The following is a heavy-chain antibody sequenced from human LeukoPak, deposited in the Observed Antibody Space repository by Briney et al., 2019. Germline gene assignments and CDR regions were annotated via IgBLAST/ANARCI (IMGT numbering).Heavy chain of an antibody. CDR2: ISWNSGSI. J-gene: IGHJ3*02. CDR1: GFTFDDYA. CDR3: TRVGYCATTSCRTAFDI. D-gene: IGHD2-2*01. Sequence: PGRPLRLSCAASGFTFDDYAMHWVRQAPGKGLEWVSGISWNSGSIGYADSVKGRFTISRDNAKNTLYLQMNSLRAEDTAVYYCTRVGYCATTSCRTAFDIWGQGTMVTVSS. V-gene: IGHV3-9*01.